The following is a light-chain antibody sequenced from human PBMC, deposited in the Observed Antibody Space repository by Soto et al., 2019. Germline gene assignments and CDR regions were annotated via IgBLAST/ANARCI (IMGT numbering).Light chain of an antibody. CDR2: GAS. CDR1: QSVSRNY. V-gene: IGKV3-20*01. CDR3: QQYATSARLT. J-gene: IGKJ3*01. Sequence: EIVLTQSPGTLSWSPGERATLSCRASQSVSRNYLAWYQQKPGQAPRLLIYGASSRANGIPDRFSGSGSGTEVTLTIDRLEPEDFAVYYCQQYATSARLTFGPGTIVDI.